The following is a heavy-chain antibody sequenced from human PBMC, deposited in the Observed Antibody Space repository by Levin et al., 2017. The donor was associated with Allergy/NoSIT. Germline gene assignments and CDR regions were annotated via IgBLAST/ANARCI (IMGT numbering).Heavy chain of an antibody. V-gene: IGHV5-10-1*01. J-gene: IGHJ3*02. CDR1: GYTFTSYW. Sequence: GGSLRLSCKGSGYTFTSYWISWVRQTPGKGLEWMGRIDPSDSYTNYSPSFQGHVTTSAEKSITTAYLQWSSLKASDTAMYYCARHRNLEAVDIWGQGTMVTVSS. CDR2: IDPSDSYT. CDR3: ARHRNLEAVDI. D-gene: IGHD1-14*01.